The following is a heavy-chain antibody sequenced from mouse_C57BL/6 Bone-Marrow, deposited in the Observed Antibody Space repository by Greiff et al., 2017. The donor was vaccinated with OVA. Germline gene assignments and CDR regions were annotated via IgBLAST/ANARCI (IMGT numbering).Heavy chain of an antibody. D-gene: IGHD2-4*01. CDR1: GYTFTSYG. CDR2: IYPRSGNT. Sequence: QVQLQQSGAELARPGASVKLSCKASGYTFTSYGISWVKQRTGQGLEWIGEIYPRSGNTYYNEKFKGKATLTADKSSSTAYMELRSLTSEDSAVYFCARGGLYDYEDAMDYWGQGTSVTVSS. V-gene: IGHV1-81*01. CDR3: ARGGLYDYEDAMDY. J-gene: IGHJ4*01.